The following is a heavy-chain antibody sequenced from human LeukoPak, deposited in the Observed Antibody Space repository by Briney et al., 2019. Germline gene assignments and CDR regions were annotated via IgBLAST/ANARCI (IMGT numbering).Heavy chain of an antibody. J-gene: IGHJ5*02. CDR3: ARVGVAGSNNWFDP. CDR2: INHSGST. Sequence: SETLFLTCAVYGESFSGYYWSRIRQPPGKVLECIWEINHSGSTNYNPSLKSRVTISVDTSKDQFSLRLSSVTAADTAVYYCARVGVAGSNNWFDPWGQGAQVTVSS. V-gene: IGHV4-34*01. CDR1: GESFSGYY. D-gene: IGHD6-19*01.